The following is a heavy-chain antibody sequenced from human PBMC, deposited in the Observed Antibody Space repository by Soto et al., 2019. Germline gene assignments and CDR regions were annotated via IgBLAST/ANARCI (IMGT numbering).Heavy chain of an antibody. CDR3: VRSGRGCSGGSCYDVINWFDP. J-gene: IGHJ5*02. CDR2: ISSSTSYI. V-gene: IGHV3-21*01. D-gene: IGHD2-15*01. Sequence: PGGSLRLSCAASGFIFSRYSMNWVRQAPGKGLEWVSSISSSTSYIYYGDSVRGRFTISRDNAKNSLYLQMNSLRAEDTAVYYCVRSGRGCSGGSCYDVINWFDPWGQGTLVTVSS. CDR1: GFIFSRYS.